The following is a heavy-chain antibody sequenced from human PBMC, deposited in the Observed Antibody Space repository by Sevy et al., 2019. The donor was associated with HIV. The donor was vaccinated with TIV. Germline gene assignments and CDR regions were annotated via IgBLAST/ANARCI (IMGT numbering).Heavy chain of an antibody. J-gene: IGHJ3*01. CDR2: INWNADNT. CDR1: GFIFPDYA. V-gene: IGHV3-20*04. CDR3: ARSTYYYATTGYGAFDL. Sequence: GGSLRLSCAASGFIFPDYAMSWVRQPPGKGLEWVSGINWNADNTGYADSLKGRFTISRDNAKNSLYLEINSLRAEDTALYYCARSTYYYATTGYGAFDLWGQGILVTVSS. D-gene: IGHD3-22*01.